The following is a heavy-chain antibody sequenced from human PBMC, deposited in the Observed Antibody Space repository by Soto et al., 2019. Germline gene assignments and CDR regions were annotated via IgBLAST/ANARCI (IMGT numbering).Heavy chain of an antibody. CDR1: GFTFTSSA. CDR2: IVVGSGNT. CDR3: AAAAYYDILTGYSTIPAFDY. D-gene: IGHD3-9*01. Sequence: GASVKVSCKASGFTFTSSAVQWVRQARGQRLEWIGWIVVGSGNTNYAQKFQERVTITRDMSTSTAYMELSSLRSEDTAVYYCAAAAYYDILTGYSTIPAFDYWGQGTLVTVSS. J-gene: IGHJ4*02. V-gene: IGHV1-58*01.